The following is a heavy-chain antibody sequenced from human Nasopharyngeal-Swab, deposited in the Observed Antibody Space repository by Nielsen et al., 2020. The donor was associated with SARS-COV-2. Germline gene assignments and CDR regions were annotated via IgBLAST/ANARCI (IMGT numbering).Heavy chain of an antibody. V-gene: IGHV3-48*02. Sequence: GSLKLSCAASEFTMSRNCMPWVRQAPGKGLEWVAYISSSSSTSYYADSVKGRFTISRDNPKNSLYLQMNSLRDEDTALYYCARDVAIVGATLENWGQGTLVTVSS. CDR3: ARDVAIVGATLEN. CDR2: ISSSSSTS. J-gene: IGHJ4*02. D-gene: IGHD1-26*01. CDR1: EFTMSRNC.